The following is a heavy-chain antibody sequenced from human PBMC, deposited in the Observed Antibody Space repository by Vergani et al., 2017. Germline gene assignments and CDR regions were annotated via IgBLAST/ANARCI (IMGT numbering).Heavy chain of an antibody. J-gene: IGHJ4*02. V-gene: IGHV3-23*01. CDR1: GFTSGNYA. CDR3: AKHSDIFDS. Sequence: EVQLLESGGGLVQPGGSLRLSCAASGFTSGNYAMTWVRQAPGKGLEWVSCISGSGGTTYYADSVKGRFIISRDNSKNTLYLQMNSLRADDTAVYYCAKHSDIFDSWGQGTLVTVSS. D-gene: IGHD3-9*01. CDR2: ISGSGGTT.